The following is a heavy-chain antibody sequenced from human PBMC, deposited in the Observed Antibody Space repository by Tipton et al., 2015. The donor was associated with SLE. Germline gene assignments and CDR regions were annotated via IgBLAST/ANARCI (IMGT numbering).Heavy chain of an antibody. CDR3: ARVRNYFDL. CDR2: INYSGST. J-gene: IGHJ2*01. D-gene: IGHD2/OR15-2a*01. V-gene: IGHV4-39*07. Sequence: TLSLTCAVSGGSISSSPYYWGWIRQPPGKGLEWIGSINYSGSTYHNPSLKSRVTMSVDTSKNQFSLKLTSFTAADTAVYYCARVRNYFDLWGRGTLVTVSS. CDR1: GGSISSSPYY.